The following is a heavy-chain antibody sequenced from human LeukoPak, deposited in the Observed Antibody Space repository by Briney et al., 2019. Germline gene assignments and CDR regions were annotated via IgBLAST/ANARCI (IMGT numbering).Heavy chain of an antibody. CDR1: GYSISSGYY. CDR3: ARHTEPNGSGSYYFDY. D-gene: IGHD3-10*01. Sequence: ASETLSLTCTVSGYSISSGYYWSWIRQPPGKGLEWIGEINHSGSTNYNPSLKSRVTISVDTSKNQFSLKLSSVTAADTAVYYCARHTEPNGSGSYYFDYWGQGTLVTVSS. V-gene: IGHV4-38-2*02. J-gene: IGHJ4*02. CDR2: INHSGST.